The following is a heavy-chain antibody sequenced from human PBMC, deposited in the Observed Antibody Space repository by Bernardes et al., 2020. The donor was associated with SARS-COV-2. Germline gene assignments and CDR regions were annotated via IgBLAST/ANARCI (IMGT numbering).Heavy chain of an antibody. CDR2: ISGSGGST. V-gene: IGHV3-23*01. J-gene: IGHJ4*02. D-gene: IGHD6-6*01. CDR3: AKDRLRFGRVSSSALDY. Sequence: GGSLRLSCAASGFTFSSYAMSWVRQAPGKGLEWVSAISGSGGSTYYADSVKGRFTISRDNSKNTLYLQVNSLRAEDTAVYYCAKDRLRFGRVSSSALDYWGQGTLVTVSS. CDR1: GFTFSSYA.